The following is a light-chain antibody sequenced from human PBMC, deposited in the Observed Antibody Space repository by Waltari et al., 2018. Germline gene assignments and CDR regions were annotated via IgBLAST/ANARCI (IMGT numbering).Light chain of an antibody. Sequence: CRASQSVSGNLAWYQQKPGQAPRLLIYGASTRATGIPARFSGSASGTEFTLTISSLQSEDSAVYYCQQYYDWRRVTFGQGTRLEIK. CDR2: GAS. CDR3: QQYYDWRRVT. V-gene: IGKV3D-15*01. CDR1: QSVSGN. J-gene: IGKJ5*01.